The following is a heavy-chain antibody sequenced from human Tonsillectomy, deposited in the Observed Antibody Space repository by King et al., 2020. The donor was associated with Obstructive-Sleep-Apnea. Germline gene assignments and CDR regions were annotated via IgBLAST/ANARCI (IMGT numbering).Heavy chain of an antibody. CDR1: GGSISSSNW. Sequence: VQLQESGPGLVKPSGTLSLSCAVSGGSISSSNWWSWVRQSPGKGLEWIGEIYHSGSTNYDPSLKSRVTISVDQSKNKFSLKLSSVTAADTAIYYCARVRVAVAGARNSGFDYWGQGTLVTVSS. D-gene: IGHD6-19*01. J-gene: IGHJ4*02. CDR3: ARVRVAVAGARNSGFDY. V-gene: IGHV4-4*02. CDR2: IYHSGST.